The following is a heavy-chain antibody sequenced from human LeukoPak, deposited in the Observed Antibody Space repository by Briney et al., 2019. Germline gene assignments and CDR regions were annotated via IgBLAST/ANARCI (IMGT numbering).Heavy chain of an antibody. V-gene: IGHV3-23*01. D-gene: IGHD1-26*01. CDR1: GFTFGSYA. J-gene: IGHJ4*02. Sequence: GGSLRLSCAASGFTFGSYAMSWVRQAPGKGLEWVSTIGGGGESTYYADSAKGRFTNSRGNSKNTVYLQMNSLRAEDTAVYYCAKVLSGSQDYWGQGTLVTVFS. CDR3: AKVLSGSQDY. CDR2: IGGGGEST.